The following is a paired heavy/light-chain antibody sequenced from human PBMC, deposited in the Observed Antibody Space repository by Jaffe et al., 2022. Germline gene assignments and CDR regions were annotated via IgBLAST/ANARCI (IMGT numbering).Light chain of an antibody. V-gene: IGLV1-40*01. CDR2: GNS. Sequence: QSVLTQPPSVSGAPGQRVTISCTGSSSNIGAGYDVHWYQQLPGTAPKLLIYGNSNRPSGVPDRFSGSKSGTSASLAITGLQAEDEADYYCQSYDSSLSGSNVVFGGGTKLTVL. CDR3: QSYDSSLSGSNVV. CDR1: SSNIGAGYD. J-gene: IGLJ2*01.
Heavy chain of an antibody. Sequence: QITLKESGPTLVKPTQTLTLTCTFSGFSLSTSGVGVGWIRQPPGKALEWLALIYWDDDKRYSPSLKSRLTITKDTSKNQVVLTMTNMDPVDTATYYCAHKGTLAGYSGYDWGYYFDYWGQGTLVTVSS. V-gene: IGHV2-5*02. CDR3: AHKGTLAGYSGYDWGYYFDY. CDR2: IYWDDDK. D-gene: IGHD5-12*01. CDR1: GFSLSTSGVG. J-gene: IGHJ4*02.